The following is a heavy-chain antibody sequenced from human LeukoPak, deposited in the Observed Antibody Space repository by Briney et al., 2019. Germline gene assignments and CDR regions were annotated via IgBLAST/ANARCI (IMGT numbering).Heavy chain of an antibody. CDR3: AREIVTAAGSWFDP. Sequence: GGSLRLSCAASGFTFSSYGMSWVRQAPGKGLEWVSAISGSGGSTYYADSVNGRFTISRDNAKNSLYLQVNSLRAEDTAVYYCAREIVTAAGSWFDPWGQGTLVTVSS. CDR2: ISGSGGST. J-gene: IGHJ5*02. CDR1: GFTFSSYG. D-gene: IGHD6-13*01. V-gene: IGHV3-23*01.